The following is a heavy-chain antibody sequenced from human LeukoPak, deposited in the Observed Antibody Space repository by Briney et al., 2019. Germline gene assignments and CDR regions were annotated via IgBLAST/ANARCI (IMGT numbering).Heavy chain of an antibody. J-gene: IGHJ4*02. CDR2: ISGDGGST. D-gene: IGHD3-22*01. Sequence: QPGGSLTLSCAASGFTFDDYAMHWVRQAPGKGLEWVSLISGDGGSTYYADSVKGRFTISRDNSKNSLYLQMNSLRTEDTALYYCAKVSYPTMIVVVIDYWGQGTLVTVSS. CDR1: GFTFDDYA. V-gene: IGHV3-43*02. CDR3: AKVSYPTMIVVVIDY.